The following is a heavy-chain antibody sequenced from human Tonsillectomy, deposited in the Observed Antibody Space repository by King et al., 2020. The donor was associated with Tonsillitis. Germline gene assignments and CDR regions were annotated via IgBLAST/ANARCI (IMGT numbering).Heavy chain of an antibody. CDR2: TYSRSKWYI. V-gene: IGHV6-1*01. Sequence: VQLQQSGPGLVKPSQTLSLTCAISGDSVSSDSAAWNWIRQSPSRGLEWLGRTYSRSKWYIDYAVSVKSRITINPDTSKNQFSLQLNSVTPEDTAVYYCAREPTLYDFWSGFYDWGQGTLVTVSS. CDR1: GDSVSSDSAA. J-gene: IGHJ4*02. D-gene: IGHD3-3*01. CDR3: AREPTLYDFWSGFYD.